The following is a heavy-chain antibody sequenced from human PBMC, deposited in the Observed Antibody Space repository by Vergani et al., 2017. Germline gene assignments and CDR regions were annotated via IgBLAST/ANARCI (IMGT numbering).Heavy chain of an antibody. J-gene: IGHJ6*02. D-gene: IGHD2-15*01. CDR2: INPNSGGT. V-gene: IGHV1-2*02. Sequence: QVQLVQSGAEVKKPGASVKVSCKASGYTFTGYYMPWVRQAPGQGLDWMGWINPNSGGTNYAQKCQGRVTMTRDTSIRTAYMALSRLRSDDTAVYYCARALDCSGGSCSIAYYDYCGMDVWGQGTTVTVSS. CDR3: ARALDCSGGSCSIAYYDYCGMDV. CDR1: GYTFTGYY.